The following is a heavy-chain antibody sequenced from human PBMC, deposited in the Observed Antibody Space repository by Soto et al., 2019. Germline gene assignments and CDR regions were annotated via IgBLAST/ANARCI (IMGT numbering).Heavy chain of an antibody. CDR2: ISGRGDST. CDR1: GFTFSSYA. D-gene: IGHD2-8*01. V-gene: IGHV3-23*01. CDR3: AKERDNGADRYYCDD. J-gene: IGHJ4*02. Sequence: EVQLLESGGILVHPGGSLRLSCAASGFTFSSYAMTWVRQAPGKGLEWVSAISGRGDSTYYADSVKGRFTISRDQSKNTLYLQMHSLRAEDTAVYFCAKERDNGADRYYCDDWGQGTLVTVSS.